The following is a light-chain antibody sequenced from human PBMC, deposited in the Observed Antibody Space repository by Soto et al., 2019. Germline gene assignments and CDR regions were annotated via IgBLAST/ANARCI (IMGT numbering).Light chain of an antibody. CDR2: GAS. CDR3: QQYNNWPLT. CDR1: QRISDT. V-gene: IGKV3-15*01. J-gene: IGKJ4*01. Sequence: EIAVTQTTTNLFSSPRGRATLSPRASQRISDTLAWYQQKPGQAPRLLIYGASKRATGFPARFSGSGSGTDFTLTISSLQSEDFAVYYCQQYNNWPLTFGGGTKVDIK.